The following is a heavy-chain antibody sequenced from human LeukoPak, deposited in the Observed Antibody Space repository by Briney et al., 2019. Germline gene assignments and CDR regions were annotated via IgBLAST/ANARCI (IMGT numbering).Heavy chain of an antibody. CDR1: GGSISSYY. D-gene: IGHD3-3*01. V-gene: IGHV4-4*07. J-gene: IGHJ3*02. CDR2: IYTSGST. CDR3: ARWSTFYDFWSGLEAFDI. Sequence: SETLSLTCTVSGGSISSYYWSWIRQPAGKGLEWIGRIYTSGSTNYNPSLKSRVTMSVDTSKNQFSLKLSSVTAADTAVYYCARWSTFYDFWSGLEAFDIWGQGTMVTVSS.